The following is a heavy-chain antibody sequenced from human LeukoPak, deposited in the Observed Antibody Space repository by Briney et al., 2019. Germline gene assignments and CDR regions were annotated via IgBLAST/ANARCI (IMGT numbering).Heavy chain of an antibody. D-gene: IGHD2-15*01. Sequence: GRSLRLSCAPSGFTFSSYAMRWVRQAPGKGLEWVAVISYDGSNKYYADSVKGRFTISRDNSKNTLYLQMNSLRAEDTAVYYCASSPPDPLLKNDAFDIWGQGTMVTVSS. CDR3: ASSPPDPLLKNDAFDI. CDR2: ISYDGSNK. V-gene: IGHV3-30*04. CDR1: GFTFSSYA. J-gene: IGHJ3*02.